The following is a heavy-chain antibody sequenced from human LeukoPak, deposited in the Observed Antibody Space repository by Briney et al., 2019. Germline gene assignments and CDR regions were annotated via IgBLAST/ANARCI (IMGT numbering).Heavy chain of an antibody. Sequence: PGGSLRLSCAAPGSSFSSNWMGWVRQAPGKGLEWVAHIKRDGSQKYYLDSVKGRFTISRDNAKNSLYLQMNSPRVEDTAVYYCARLGLEVGGPNWFDPWGQGTLVTVSS. D-gene: IGHD1-1*01. CDR3: ARLGLEVGGPNWFDP. V-gene: IGHV3-7*01. CDR2: IKRDGSQK. J-gene: IGHJ5*02. CDR1: GSSFSSNW.